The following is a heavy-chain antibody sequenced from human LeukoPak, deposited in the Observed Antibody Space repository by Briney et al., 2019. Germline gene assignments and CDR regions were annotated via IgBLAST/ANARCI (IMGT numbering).Heavy chain of an antibody. J-gene: IGHJ4*02. CDR3: ARDSHPKSSSSWYYPDY. Sequence: ASVKVSCKASGCIFTDYYMHWVRQAPGQELGWMGRINPNSGGTNYAQKFQGRVTMTRDTSISTAYMELSRLRSDDTAVYYCARDSHPKSSSSWYYPDYWGQGTLVTVSS. CDR1: GCIFTDYY. D-gene: IGHD6-13*01. CDR2: INPNSGGT. V-gene: IGHV1-2*06.